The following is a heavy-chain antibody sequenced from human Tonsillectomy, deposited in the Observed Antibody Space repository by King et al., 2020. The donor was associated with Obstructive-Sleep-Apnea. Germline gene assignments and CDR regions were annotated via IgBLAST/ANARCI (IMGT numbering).Heavy chain of an antibody. CDR3: ARDTNYYDSSGYYLTSTDY. V-gene: IGHV4-39*07. CDR1: GGSISSSSFY. CDR2: IYYSGST. Sequence: QLQESGPGLVKPSETLSLTCTVSGGSISSSSFYWGWIRQPPGKGLEWIGNIYYSGSTHYNPSLKSRVTISVDTSKNQFSLNLSSVTAADTAVYYCARDTNYYDSSGYYLTSTDYWGQGTLVTVSS. J-gene: IGHJ4*02. D-gene: IGHD3-22*01.